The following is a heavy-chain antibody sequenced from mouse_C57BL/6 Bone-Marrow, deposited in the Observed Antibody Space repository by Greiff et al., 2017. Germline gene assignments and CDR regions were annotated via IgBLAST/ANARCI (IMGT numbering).Heavy chain of an antibody. V-gene: IGHV1-61*01. CDR3: ARGYYGSSYYYAMDY. D-gene: IGHD1-1*01. J-gene: IGHJ4*01. CDR2: IYPSDSET. CDR1: GYTFTSYW. Sequence: QLQQSGAELVRPGSSVKLSCKASGYTFTSYWMDWVKQRPGQGLEWIGNIYPSDSETHYNQKFKDKATLTVDKSSSTAYMQLSSLTSEDSAVYYCARGYYGSSYYYAMDYWGQGTSVTVSS.